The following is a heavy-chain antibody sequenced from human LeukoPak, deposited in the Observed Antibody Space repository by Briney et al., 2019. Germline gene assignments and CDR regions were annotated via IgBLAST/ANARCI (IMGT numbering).Heavy chain of an antibody. CDR2: IWYDGSHQ. V-gene: IGHV3-30*02. D-gene: IGHD2/OR15-2a*01. Sequence: PGGSLRLSCVASGLTFRNYGMHWVRQAPGKGLEWVTFIWYDGSHQYYIDSVKGRFTLSRDNAKSTLYLQMDSLRAEDTAVYYCATDRNEGKYYDYWGQGTLVTVSS. J-gene: IGHJ4*02. CDR3: ATDRNEGKYYDY. CDR1: GLTFRNYG.